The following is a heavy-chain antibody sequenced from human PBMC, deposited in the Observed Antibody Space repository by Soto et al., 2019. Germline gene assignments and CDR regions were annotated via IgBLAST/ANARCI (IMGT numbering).Heavy chain of an antibody. CDR2: INPNSGGT. V-gene: IGHV1-2*02. J-gene: IGHJ6*02. Sequence: ASVKVSCKASGYTLTGYYMHWVRQAPGQGLEWMGWINPNSGGTNYAQKFQGRVTMTRDTSISTAYMELSRLRSDDTAVYYCARVRGIAVAGRLTFYGMDVWRQGTTVTVSS. CDR1: GYTLTGYY. D-gene: IGHD6-19*01. CDR3: ARVRGIAVAGRLTFYGMDV.